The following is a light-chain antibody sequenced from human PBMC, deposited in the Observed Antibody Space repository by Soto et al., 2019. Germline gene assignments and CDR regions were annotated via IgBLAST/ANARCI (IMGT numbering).Light chain of an antibody. CDR2: DAS. Sequence: EIVLTQSPATLSFTPLERATLSCRASQSVSSNLAWYQQKPGQAPRLLIYDASNRATGIPARFSGGGSGTDFTLTISSLEPEDFAVYYCQQRSNFMYTFGQGTKVDTK. CDR1: QSVSSN. CDR3: QQRSNFMYT. V-gene: IGKV3-11*01. J-gene: IGKJ2*01.